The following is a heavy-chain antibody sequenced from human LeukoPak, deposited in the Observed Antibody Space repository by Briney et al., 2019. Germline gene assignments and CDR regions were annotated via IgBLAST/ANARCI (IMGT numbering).Heavy chain of an antibody. CDR3: ARDLDYGGSSIWYFDL. CDR2: IYYRGNT. D-gene: IGHD4-23*01. Sequence: SETLSLTCTVSGGSINSDHWSWIRQPPGKGLEWIGYIYYRGNTQYNPSLKSRVTISVDTSKNQFSLRLASVTAADTAVYYCARDLDYGGSSIWYFDLWGRGTLVTVSS. J-gene: IGHJ2*01. CDR1: GGSINSDH. V-gene: IGHV4-59*01.